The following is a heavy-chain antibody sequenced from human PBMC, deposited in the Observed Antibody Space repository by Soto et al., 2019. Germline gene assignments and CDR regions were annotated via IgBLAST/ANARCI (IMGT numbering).Heavy chain of an antibody. Sequence: SETLSLTCAVYGGSFSGYYWSWIRQPPGKGLEWIGEIFHRESTNYNPSLKSRVTISVDTSKNQFSLKLSSVTAADTAVYYCARGGDYGDFERFDYWGQGTLVTVSS. CDR1: GGSFSGYY. J-gene: IGHJ4*02. CDR3: ARGGDYGDFERFDY. V-gene: IGHV4-34*01. CDR2: IFHREST. D-gene: IGHD4-17*01.